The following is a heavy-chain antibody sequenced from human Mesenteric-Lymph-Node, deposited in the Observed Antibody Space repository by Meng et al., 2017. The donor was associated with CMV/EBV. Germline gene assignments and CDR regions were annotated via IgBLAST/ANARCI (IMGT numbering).Heavy chain of an antibody. V-gene: IGHV3-7*01. CDR2: IKQDASQR. CDR1: GFTFNNHW. CDR3: ARDRNWAFDY. J-gene: IGHJ4*02. Sequence: GESLKISCVASGFTFNNHWMFWVRQAPGKGLEWVANIKQDASQRHYVDSVQGRFTISRDNAQNSLYLQMNSLRAEDTAVYYCARDRNWAFDYWGQGALVTVSS. D-gene: IGHD7-27*01.